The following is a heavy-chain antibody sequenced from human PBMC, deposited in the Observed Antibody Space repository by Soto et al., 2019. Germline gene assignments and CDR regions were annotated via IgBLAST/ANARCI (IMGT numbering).Heavy chain of an antibody. V-gene: IGHV3-33*01. D-gene: IGHD5-12*01. Sequence: QVQLVESGGGVVQPGRSLRLSCAASGFTFSSYGMHWVRQAPGKGLEWVAVIWYDGSNKYYADSVKGRFTISRDNSKNTLYLQMNSLRAEDTAVYYCARDGYSGYDPDFDYWGQGTLVTVSS. CDR2: IWYDGSNK. CDR3: ARDGYSGYDPDFDY. CDR1: GFTFSSYG. J-gene: IGHJ4*02.